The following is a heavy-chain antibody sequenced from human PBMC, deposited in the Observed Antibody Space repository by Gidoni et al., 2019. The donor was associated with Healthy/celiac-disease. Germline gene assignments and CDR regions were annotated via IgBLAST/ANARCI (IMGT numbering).Heavy chain of an antibody. CDR3: ARRAYYYDSSGYYDY. CDR2: IYYSGRT. J-gene: IGHJ4*02. CDR1: GGSIRISSYY. V-gene: IGHV4-39*01. D-gene: IGHD3-22*01. Sequence: QLQLHDSVPGLLQPSETLSLTCTVSGGSIRISSYYWGWIRQPPGKGLEWIGSIYYSGRTDYNTSLKNRVTISVDTSKNQFSLKLSSVTAADTAVYYCARRAYYYDSSGYYDYWGQGTLVTVSS.